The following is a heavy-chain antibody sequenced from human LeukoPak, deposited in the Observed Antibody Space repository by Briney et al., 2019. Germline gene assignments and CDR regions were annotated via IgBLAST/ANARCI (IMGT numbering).Heavy chain of an antibody. J-gene: IGHJ4*02. CDR2: ISSSSSYI. V-gene: IGHV3-21*01. D-gene: IGHD3-16*01. Sequence: PGGSLRLSCAASGFTFSSYSMNWVRQAPGKGLEWVSYISSSSSYIYYADSVKGRLTISRDNAKNSLYLQMNSLRAEDTAVYYCAREVRRMTGGGYFDYWGQGTLVTVSS. CDR3: AREVRRMTGGGYFDY. CDR1: GFTFSSYS.